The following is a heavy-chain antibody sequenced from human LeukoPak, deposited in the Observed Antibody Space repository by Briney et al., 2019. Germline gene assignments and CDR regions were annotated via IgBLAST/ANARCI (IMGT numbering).Heavy chain of an antibody. J-gene: IGHJ6*03. D-gene: IGHD2-15*01. CDR3: ASVLRDDYYYYYMDV. Sequence: SVKVSCKASGGTFSSYAISWVRQAPGQGLEWMGGIIPIFATTNYAQKFQGRVTITAAESTSTAFMELRSLSSEDTAVYYCASVLRDDYYYYYMDVWGKGTTVTISS. CDR2: IIPIFATT. V-gene: IGHV1-69*13. CDR1: GGTFSSYA.